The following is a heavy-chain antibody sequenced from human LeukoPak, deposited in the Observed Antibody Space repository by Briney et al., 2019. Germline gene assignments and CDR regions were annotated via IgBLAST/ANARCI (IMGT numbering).Heavy chain of an antibody. CDR2: IIPIFGTA. CDR1: GGTFSSYA. CDR3: ATGYRCSSSNCYGYYYYYMVV. J-gene: IGHJ6*03. Sequence: SVKVSCKASGGTFSSYAISWVRQAPGQGLEWMGGIIPIFGTANYAQKFQGRVTITTDESTSTAYMELSSLRSEDTAVYYCATGYRCSSSNCYGYYYYYMVVWGKGTTVTVSS. D-gene: IGHD2-2*01. V-gene: IGHV1-69*05.